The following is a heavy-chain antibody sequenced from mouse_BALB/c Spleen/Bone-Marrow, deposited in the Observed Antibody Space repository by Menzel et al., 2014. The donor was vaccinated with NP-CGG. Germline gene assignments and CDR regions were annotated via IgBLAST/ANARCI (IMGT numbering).Heavy chain of an antibody. V-gene: IGHV1-7*01. CDR3: TSHRFAY. CDR1: DYTFTNYW. Sequence: QVQLQQSGAELAKPGASMKMSCKASDYTFTNYWMHWVKQRPGQGLEWIGYINPSTGYTEYNQKFKDKATLTADKSSGTAYMQLSRLTSEDSAVYYCTSHRFAYWGQGTLVTVSA. CDR2: INPSTGYT. J-gene: IGHJ3*01.